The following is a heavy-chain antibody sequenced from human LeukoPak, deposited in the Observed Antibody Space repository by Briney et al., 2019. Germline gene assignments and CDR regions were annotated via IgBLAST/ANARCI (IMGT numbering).Heavy chain of an antibody. CDR3: ARDLLVVVPAAGGY. Sequence: ASVKVSCKASGYTFTGYYMHWVRQAPGQGLEWMGWINPNSGGTNYAQKFQGRVTMTRDTSISTAYMELSRLRSDETAVYYCARDLLVVVPAAGGYWGQGTLVTVSS. V-gene: IGHV1-2*02. CDR1: GYTFTGYY. CDR2: INPNSGGT. D-gene: IGHD2-2*01. J-gene: IGHJ4*02.